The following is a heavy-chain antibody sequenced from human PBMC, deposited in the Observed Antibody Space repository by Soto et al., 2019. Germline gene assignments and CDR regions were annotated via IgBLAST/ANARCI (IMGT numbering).Heavy chain of an antibody. CDR1: SGSISSSNW. V-gene: IGHV4-4*02. Sequence: PSETLSLTCAVSSGSISSSNWWSWVRQPPGKGLEWIGEIYHSGSTNYNPSLKSRVTISVDKSKNQFSLKLSSVTAADTAVYYCARVTVTKGIDYYYYYMDVWGKGTTVTVSS. CDR3: ARVTVTKGIDYYYYYMDV. J-gene: IGHJ6*03. D-gene: IGHD4-17*01. CDR2: IYHSGST.